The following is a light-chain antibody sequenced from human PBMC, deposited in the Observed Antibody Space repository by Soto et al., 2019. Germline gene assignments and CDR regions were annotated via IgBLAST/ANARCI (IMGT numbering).Light chain of an antibody. CDR1: QDISNY. CDR3: QKYNSAPKT. Sequence: DIQMTQSPSSLSASVGDRVTITCRASQDISNYLAWYQQKPGKVPKLLIYAASTLQSGVPSRFSGSGSGTDFTLTISSLQPEDVATYYRQKYNSAPKTFGQGTKVEIK. CDR2: AAS. V-gene: IGKV1-27*01. J-gene: IGKJ1*01.